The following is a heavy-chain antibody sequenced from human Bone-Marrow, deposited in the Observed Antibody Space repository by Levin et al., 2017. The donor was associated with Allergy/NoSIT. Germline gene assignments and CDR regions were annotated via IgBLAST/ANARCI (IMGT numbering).Heavy chain of an antibody. J-gene: IGHJ4*02. V-gene: IGHV1-69*13. CDR2: IIPMFGAT. D-gene: IGHD3-16*01. CDR1: GGTFNSYT. Sequence: SVKVSCKDSGGTFNSYTFSWVRLAPGQGLEWMGGIIPMFGATNYAEKFRGRATITADDSTMTVYMEVNSLRVEDTAVYYCARDEGLGLGISSWGQGTRVTVSS. CDR3: ARDEGLGLGISS.